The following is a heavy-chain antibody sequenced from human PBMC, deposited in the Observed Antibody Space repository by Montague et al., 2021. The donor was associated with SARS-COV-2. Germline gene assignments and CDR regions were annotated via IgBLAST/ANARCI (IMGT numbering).Heavy chain of an antibody. V-gene: IGHV4-4*02. Sequence: SETLSLTCAVSGGYISSSNWWCRVRQPPGKGLGWIGEIYHSGSTNYNSPLKRGVTISVDKSKNQFSRKLSSVTAADTAVYYCARSRGRLQWPYYDYYGMDVWGQGTTVTVSS. D-gene: IGHD2-15*01. CDR2: IYHSGST. CDR1: GGYISSSNW. J-gene: IGHJ6*02. CDR3: ARSRGRLQWPYYDYYGMDV.